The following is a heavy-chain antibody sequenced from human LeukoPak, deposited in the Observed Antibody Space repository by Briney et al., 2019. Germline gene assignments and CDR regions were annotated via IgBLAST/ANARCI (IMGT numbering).Heavy chain of an antibody. V-gene: IGHV3-64*01. CDR2: INGNGGST. D-gene: IGHD4-17*01. CDR1: GFTFSSYA. J-gene: IGHJ4*02. CDR3: ARAATVTAVSAFGY. Sequence: PGGSLRLSCVASGFTFSSYAMHWVRQTPGKGLEYVSGINGNGGSTHYANSVKGRFTISRNNSKHTLYLQMGSLRTEDMAVYYCARAATVTAVSAFGYWGQGTLVTVSS.